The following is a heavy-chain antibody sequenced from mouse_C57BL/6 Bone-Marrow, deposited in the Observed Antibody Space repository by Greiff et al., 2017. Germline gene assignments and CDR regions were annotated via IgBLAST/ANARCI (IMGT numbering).Heavy chain of an antibody. J-gene: IGHJ2*01. Sequence: QVQLKESGPELVKPGASVKISCKASGYAFSSSWMNWVKQRPGKGLEWIGRIYPGDGDTNYNGKFKGKATLTADKSSSTAYMQLSSLTSEDSAVYFCASLDFDYWGQGTTHTVSS. CDR3: ASLDFDY. CDR2: IYPGDGDT. V-gene: IGHV1-82*01. D-gene: IGHD6-2*01. CDR1: GYAFSSSW.